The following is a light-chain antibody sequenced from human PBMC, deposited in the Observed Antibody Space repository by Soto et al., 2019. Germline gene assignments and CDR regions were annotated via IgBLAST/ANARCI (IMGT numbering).Light chain of an antibody. Sequence: QSALTQPPSASGTPGQRVTISCSGSSSNIGSNSVNWYQQLPGTAPKLLIYSNDRRPSGVPDRFSGSKSGTSASLAISGLRSEDEADYYCAAWDDSLSAFYVFGTGTKVTVL. J-gene: IGLJ1*01. CDR3: AAWDDSLSAFYV. CDR1: SSNIGSNS. CDR2: SND. V-gene: IGLV1-47*02.